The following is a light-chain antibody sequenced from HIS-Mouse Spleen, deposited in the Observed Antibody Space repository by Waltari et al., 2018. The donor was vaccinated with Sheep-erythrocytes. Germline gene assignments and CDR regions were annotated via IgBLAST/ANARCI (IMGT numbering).Light chain of an antibody. CDR1: QSVSSY. Sequence: ELVLTQSPATLSLSPGERATLSCRASQSVSSYLAWYQQKPGQAPRLLIYDASNRATGIPARFSGSGSGTDFTLTISSLEPEDFAVYYCQQRSNWYTFGQGTNLEIK. J-gene: IGKJ2*01. V-gene: IGKV3-11*01. CDR2: DAS. CDR3: QQRSNWYT.